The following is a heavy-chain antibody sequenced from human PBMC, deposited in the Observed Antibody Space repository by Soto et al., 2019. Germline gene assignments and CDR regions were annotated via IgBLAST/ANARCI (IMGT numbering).Heavy chain of an antibody. D-gene: IGHD6-6*01. CDR3: ARVIAARRLGPNLGYYYYYGMDV. CDR1: GGSISSSSYY. CDR2: IYYSGST. Sequence: SETLSLTCTVSGGSISSSSYYWGWIRQPPGKGLEWIGSIYYSGSTYYNPSLKSRVTISVDTSKNQFSLKLISVTAADTAVYYCARVIAARRLGPNLGYYYYYGMDVWGQGTTVTVSS. J-gene: IGHJ6*02. V-gene: IGHV4-39*01.